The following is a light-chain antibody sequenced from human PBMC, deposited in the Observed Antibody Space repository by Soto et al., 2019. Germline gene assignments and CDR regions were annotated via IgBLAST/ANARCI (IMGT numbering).Light chain of an antibody. CDR2: GAS. V-gene: IGKV3-20*01. Sequence: EIVLTQSPGTLSLSPGERATLSCRASQSVSSTYLAWYQQKPGQAPRLLIYGASSRATGIPDRFSGSVYGTDFTLPISRLEPEDFAVYYCKQYHSSPLVTFGQGTRLEIK. CDR3: KQYHSSPLVT. CDR1: QSVSSTY. J-gene: IGKJ5*01.